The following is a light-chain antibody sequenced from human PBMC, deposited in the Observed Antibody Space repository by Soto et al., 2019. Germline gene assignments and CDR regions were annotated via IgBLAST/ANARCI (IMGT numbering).Light chain of an antibody. CDR1: SSNIGAGYD. J-gene: IGLJ1*01. V-gene: IGLV1-40*01. CDR3: QSYDSSLSGVV. CDR2: GNS. Sequence: QSVLTQPPSVSGAPRQRVTISCTGSSSNIGAGYDVHWYQQLPGTAPKLLIYGNSNRPSGVPDRFSGSKSGTSASLAITGLQAEDEADYDCQSYDSSLSGVVFGTGTKLTVL.